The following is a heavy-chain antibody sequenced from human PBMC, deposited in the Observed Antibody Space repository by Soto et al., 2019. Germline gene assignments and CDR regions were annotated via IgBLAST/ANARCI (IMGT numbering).Heavy chain of an antibody. CDR3: ARDASYYYDSSGYCSSWWY. J-gene: IGHJ4*02. Sequence: SVKVSCKASGGTFSSYAISWVRQAPGQGLEWMGGIIPIFGTANYAQKFQGRVTITADESTSTAYMELSSLRSEDTAVYYCARDASYYYDSSGYCSSWWYWGQGTLVTVSS. CDR1: GGTFSSYA. V-gene: IGHV1-69*13. D-gene: IGHD3-22*01. CDR2: IIPIFGTA.